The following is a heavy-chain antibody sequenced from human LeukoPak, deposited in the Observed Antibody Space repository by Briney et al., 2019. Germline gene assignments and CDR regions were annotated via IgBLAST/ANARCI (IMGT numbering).Heavy chain of an antibody. V-gene: IGHV1-69*05. D-gene: IGHD3-22*01. J-gene: IGHJ6*03. CDR1: GGTFGSYA. Sequence: GASVKVSCKASGGTFGSYAISWVRQAPGQGLEWMGGIIPIFGTANYAQKFQGRVTITTDESTSTAYMELSSLRSEDTAVYYCARSVYDSSGYYPYYYYYYMDVWGKGTTVTVS. CDR3: ARSVYDSSGYYPYYYYYYMDV. CDR2: IIPIFGTA.